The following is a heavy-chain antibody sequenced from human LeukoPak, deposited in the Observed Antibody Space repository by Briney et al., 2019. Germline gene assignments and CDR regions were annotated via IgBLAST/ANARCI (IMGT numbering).Heavy chain of an antibody. Sequence: SETLSLTCAVNGGSFSGIYCTWIRQPPGKGLEWIGEVNHSGGTQYNPSLKSRVTLSVGSSNNHFSLKLTSVTAADTAVYYCARGRSHNWFDPWGQGTLVTVSS. V-gene: IGHV4-34*01. CDR3: ARGRSHNWFDP. CDR2: VNHSGGT. J-gene: IGHJ5*02. CDR1: GGSFSGIY.